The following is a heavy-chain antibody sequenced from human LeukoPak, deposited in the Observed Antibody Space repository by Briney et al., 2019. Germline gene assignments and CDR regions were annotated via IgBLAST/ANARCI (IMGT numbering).Heavy chain of an antibody. J-gene: IGHJ3*02. D-gene: IGHD2-21*01. V-gene: IGHV1-69*04. CDR1: GGTFSSYA. CDR2: IIPILGIA. CDR3: ARDRRWVIPDAFDI. Sequence: GASVKVSCKASGGTFSSYAISWVRQAPGQGLEWMGRIIPILGIANYAQKFQGRVTITADKSTSTAYMELSSLRSDDTAVYYCARDRRWVIPDAFDIWGQGTMVTVSS.